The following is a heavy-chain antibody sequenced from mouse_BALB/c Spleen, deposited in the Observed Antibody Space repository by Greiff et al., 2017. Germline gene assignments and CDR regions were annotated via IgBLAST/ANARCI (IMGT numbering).Heavy chain of an antibody. CDR1: GFTFTDYY. V-gene: IGHV7-3*02. J-gene: IGHJ4*01. D-gene: IGHD2-10*01. CDR3: EREPAYYGNYWGAMDY. CDR2: IRNKANGYTT. Sequence: EVKLMESGGGLVQPGGSLRLSCATSGFTFTDYYMSWVRQPPGKALEWLGFIRNKANGYTTEYSASVKGRFTISRDNSQSILYLQMNTLRAEDSATYYCEREPAYYGNYWGAMDYWGQGTSVTVSS.